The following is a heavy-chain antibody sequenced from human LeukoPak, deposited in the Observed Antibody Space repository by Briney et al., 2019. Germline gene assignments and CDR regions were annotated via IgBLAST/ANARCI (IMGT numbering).Heavy chain of an antibody. D-gene: IGHD5-18*01. V-gene: IGHV3-7*01. J-gene: IGHJ4*02. CDR3: ARDPSRGYSYGYGDY. CDR1: GFTFSNFW. Sequence: GGSLRLSCAASGFTFSNFWMSWVRQAPGKGLEWVANIKQDGSEKYYVDSVKGRFTISRDNAKNSVYLQMNSLRAEDTAVYYCARDPSRGYSYGYGDYWGQGSLVTVSS. CDR2: IKQDGSEK.